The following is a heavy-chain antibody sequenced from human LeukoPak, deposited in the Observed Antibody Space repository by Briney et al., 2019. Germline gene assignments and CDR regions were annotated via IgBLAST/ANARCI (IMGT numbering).Heavy chain of an antibody. D-gene: IGHD4-23*01. V-gene: IGHV1-69*05. CDR2: IIPIFGTA. CDR1: GGTFSSYA. Sequence: GASVKVSCKASGGTFSSYAISCVRQAPGQGLEWMGGIIPIFGTANYAQKFQGRVTITTDESTSTAYMELSSLRSEDTAVYYCASGKIYSSYYYMDVWGKGTTVTVSS. J-gene: IGHJ6*03. CDR3: ASGKIYSSYYYMDV.